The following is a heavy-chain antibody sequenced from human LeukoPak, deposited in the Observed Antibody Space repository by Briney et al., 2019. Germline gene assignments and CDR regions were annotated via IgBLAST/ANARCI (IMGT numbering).Heavy chain of an antibody. CDR1: GITNAW. V-gene: IGHV3-15*01. CDR2: IKSKISGGTT. Sequence: GGSLRLSCATSGITNAWMSWVRQAPGKGLEWVGRIKSKISGGTTYYAAPVKGRFTISRDESESNLYLQMDSLQTEDTAVYYCARSARRGTLVPAALFDTRYYFYYYMDVWGKGTTVTVSS. J-gene: IGHJ6*03. D-gene: IGHD2-2*01. CDR3: ARSARRGTLVPAALFDTRYYFYYYMDV.